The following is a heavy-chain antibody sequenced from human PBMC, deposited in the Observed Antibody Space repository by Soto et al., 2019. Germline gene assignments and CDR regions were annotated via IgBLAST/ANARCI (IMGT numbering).Heavy chain of an antibody. CDR3: AKSRYSDSSGDFYDY. CDR2: IGGSGRTT. J-gene: IGHJ4*02. Sequence: GVSVRLSCAASAFTFNNYAMSWVRQAPGKGLEWVSGIGGSGRTTYYADSVKGRFTISRDNSNNTLFLQMNSLRAEDTAVYYCAKSRYSDSSGDFYDYWGQGTLVTVSS. V-gene: IGHV3-23*01. CDR1: AFTFNNYA. D-gene: IGHD3-22*01.